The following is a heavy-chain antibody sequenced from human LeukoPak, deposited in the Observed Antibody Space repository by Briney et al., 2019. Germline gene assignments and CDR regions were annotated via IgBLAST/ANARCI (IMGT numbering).Heavy chain of an antibody. V-gene: IGHV3-23*01. J-gene: IGHJ6*02. D-gene: IGHD2-21*02. Sequence: ETLSLTCTVSGGSISSYYWSWIRQPPGKGLEWVSAISGSGGSTYYADSVKGRFTISRDNSKNTLYLQMNSLRAEDTAVYYCAKDYSGLLLDYYGMDVWGQGTTVTVSS. CDR3: AKDYSGLLLDYYGMDV. CDR1: GGSISSYY. CDR2: ISGSGGST.